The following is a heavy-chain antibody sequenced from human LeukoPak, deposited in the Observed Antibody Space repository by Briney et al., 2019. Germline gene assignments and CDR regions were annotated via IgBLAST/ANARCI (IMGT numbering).Heavy chain of an antibody. V-gene: IGHV3-49*04. CDR3: TRSAAGMFYYTDV. CDR2: I. J-gene: IGHJ6*03. Sequence: PGGSLRLSCTASGFTFGDYAMSWVRQAPGKGLECVGIIMKGRFTISRDDSKSIAYLQINSLKTEDTAVYYCTRSAAGMFYYTDVWGKGTTVTISS. CDR1: GFTFGDYA. D-gene: IGHD6-13*01.